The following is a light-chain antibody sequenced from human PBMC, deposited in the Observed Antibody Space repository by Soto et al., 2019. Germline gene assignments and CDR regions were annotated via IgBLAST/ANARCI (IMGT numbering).Light chain of an antibody. CDR1: QSVSSN. Sequence: EIVMTKYPATLSVSPGESSTLSCMASQSVSSNLAWHQQKPGQAPRILMYDASTRATGISARFSGSGSGTEFTLTISSLQSEDFAVYYCQQDHYWPITFGQVARLEIK. V-gene: IGKV3-15*01. CDR2: DAS. J-gene: IGKJ5*01. CDR3: QQDHYWPIT.